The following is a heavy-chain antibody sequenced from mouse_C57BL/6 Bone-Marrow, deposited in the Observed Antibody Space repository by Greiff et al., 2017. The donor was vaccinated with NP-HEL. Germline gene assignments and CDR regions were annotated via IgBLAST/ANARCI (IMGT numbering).Heavy chain of an antibody. Sequence: EVQLQQSGPVLVKPGASVKMSCKASGYTFTDYYMNWVKQSHGKSLEWIGVINPYNGGTSYNQKFKGKATLTVDKSSSTAYMELNSLTSEDSAVYYCARRIHYGSSYDAMDYWGQGTSVTVSS. J-gene: IGHJ4*01. D-gene: IGHD1-1*01. CDR2: INPYNGGT. V-gene: IGHV1-19*01. CDR3: ARRIHYGSSYDAMDY. CDR1: GYTFTDYY.